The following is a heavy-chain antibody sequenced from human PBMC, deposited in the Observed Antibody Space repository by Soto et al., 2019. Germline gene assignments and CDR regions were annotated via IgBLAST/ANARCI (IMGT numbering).Heavy chain of an antibody. CDR1: GGSISSGGYY. D-gene: IGHD2-15*01. CDR2: IYYSGST. V-gene: IGHV4-31*03. CDR3: ARDPTIGYCSGGSCYSGMFYGGMDV. Sequence: PSETLSLTCTVSGGSISSGGYYWSWIRQHPGKGLEWIGYIYYSGSTYYNPSLKSRVTISVDTSKNQFSLKLSSVTAADTAVYYCARDPTIGYCSGGSCYSGMFYGGMDVWGQGTTVTVSS. J-gene: IGHJ6*02.